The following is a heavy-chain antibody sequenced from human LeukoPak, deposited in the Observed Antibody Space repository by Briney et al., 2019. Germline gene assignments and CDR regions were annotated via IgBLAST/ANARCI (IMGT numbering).Heavy chain of an antibody. CDR1: GGSISSYY. V-gene: IGHV4-59*12. Sequence: SETLSLTCTVSGGSISSYYWSWIRQPPGKGLEWIGYIYHSGSTYYNPSLKSRVTISVDRSKNQFSLKLSSVTAADTAVYYCARVTNLDAFDIWGQGTMVTVSS. CDR3: ARVTNLDAFDI. J-gene: IGHJ3*02. CDR2: IYHSGST. D-gene: IGHD2-2*01.